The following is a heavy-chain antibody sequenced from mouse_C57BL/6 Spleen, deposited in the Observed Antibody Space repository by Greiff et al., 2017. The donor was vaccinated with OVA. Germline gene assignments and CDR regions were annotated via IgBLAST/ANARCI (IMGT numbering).Heavy chain of an antibody. CDR3: ARFWGDYYAMDD. V-gene: IGHV1-82*01. CDR1: GYAFSSSW. J-gene: IGHJ4*01. D-gene: IGHD4-1*01. CDR2: IYPGDGDT. Sequence: QVQLQQSGPELVKPGASVKISCKASGYAFSSSWMNWVKQRPGKGLEWIGRIYPGDGDTNYNGKFKGKATLTADKSSSTAYMQLSSLTSEDSAVYFCARFWGDYYAMDDWGQGTSVTVSS.